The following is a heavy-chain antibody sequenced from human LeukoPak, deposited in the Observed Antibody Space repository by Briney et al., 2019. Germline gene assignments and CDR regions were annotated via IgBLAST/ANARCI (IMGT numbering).Heavy chain of an antibody. CDR3: ARRLGYTGACDY. CDR2: IKEDGTQK. V-gene: IGHV3-7*03. Sequence: GGSLRLSCAGAGFTFSSYWMNWVRQAPGKGLEWVANIKEDGTQKYYVDSVEGRYTIPRDNAKNSLYLQMNSLRAEDTAVYFCARRLGYTGACDYWGPGSLVIVSS. J-gene: IGHJ4*02. CDR1: GFTFSSYW. D-gene: IGHD5-12*01.